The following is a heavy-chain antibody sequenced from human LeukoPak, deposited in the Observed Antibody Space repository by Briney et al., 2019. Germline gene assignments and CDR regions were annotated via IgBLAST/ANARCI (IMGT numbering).Heavy chain of an antibody. J-gene: IGHJ4*02. CDR2: IIPIFGTA. CDR1: GGTFSSYA. D-gene: IGHD6-13*01. V-gene: IGHV1-69*13. Sequence: ASVKVSCKASGGTFSSYAISWVRPAPGQGLEWMGGIIPIFGTANYAQKFQGRVTITADESTSTAYMELSSPRSEDTAVYYCARSSIIAAAGPYYFDYWGQGTLVTVSS. CDR3: ARSSIIAAAGPYYFDY.